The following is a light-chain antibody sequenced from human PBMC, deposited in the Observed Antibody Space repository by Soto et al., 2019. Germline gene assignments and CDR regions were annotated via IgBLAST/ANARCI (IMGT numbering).Light chain of an antibody. V-gene: IGKV1-5*03. CDR1: QDISNY. J-gene: IGKJ1*01. CDR2: KAS. Sequence: DIQMTQSPSSLSASVGDRVTITCQASQDISNYLNWYQQKPGKAPKLLIYKASYLQSWVPSTFSGSGSGTEFTLTISSLQPDDFATYYCQQYKSYSSWTFGQGTKVDIK. CDR3: QQYKSYSSWT.